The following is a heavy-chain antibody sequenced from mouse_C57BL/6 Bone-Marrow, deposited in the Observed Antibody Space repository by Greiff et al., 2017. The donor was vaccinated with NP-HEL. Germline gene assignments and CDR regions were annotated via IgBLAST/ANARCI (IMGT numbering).Heavy chain of an antibody. D-gene: IGHD6-1*01. J-gene: IGHJ4*01. CDR1: GFTFSSYT. V-gene: IGHV5-9*01. CDR3: TSPASYYYAMDY. Sequence: EVHLVESGGGLVKPGGSLKLSCAASGFTFSSYTMSWVRQTPEKRLEWVATISGGGGNTYYPDSVKGRFTISRDNAKNTLYLQMSILRSEDTALYYCTSPASYYYAMDYWGQGTSVTVSS. CDR2: ISGGGGNT.